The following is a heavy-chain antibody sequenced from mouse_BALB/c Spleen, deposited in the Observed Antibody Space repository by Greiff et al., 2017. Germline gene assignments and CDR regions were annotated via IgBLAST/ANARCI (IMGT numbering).Heavy chain of an antibody. V-gene: IGHV5-9-4*01. D-gene: IGHD1-2*01. J-gene: IGHJ3*01. CDR2: ISSGGSYT. Sequence: EVKLEESGGGLVKPGGSLKLSCAASGFTFSSYAMSWVRQSPEKRLEWVAEISSGGSYTYYPDTVTGRFTISRDNAKNTLYLEMSSLRSEDTAMYYCAREGYGLFAYWGQGTLVTVSA. CDR1: GFTFSSYA. CDR3: AREGYGLFAY.